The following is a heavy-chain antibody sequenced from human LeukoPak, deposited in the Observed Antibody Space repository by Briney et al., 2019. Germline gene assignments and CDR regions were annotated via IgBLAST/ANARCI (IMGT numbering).Heavy chain of an antibody. D-gene: IGHD4-23*01. CDR1: GGSLSSYY. CDR3: ASGATVVTSDEYYFDY. Sequence: SETLSLTCTVSGGSLSSYYWSWIRQPAGKGLEWIGRIYTSGSTNYNPSLKSRVTMSVDTSKNQFSLKLSSVTAADTAVYYCASGATVVTSDEYYFDYWGQGTLVTVSS. V-gene: IGHV4-4*07. J-gene: IGHJ4*02. CDR2: IYTSGST.